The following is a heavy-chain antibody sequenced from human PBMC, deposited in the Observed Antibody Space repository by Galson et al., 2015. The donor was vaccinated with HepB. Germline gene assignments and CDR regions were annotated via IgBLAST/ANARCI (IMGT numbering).Heavy chain of an antibody. CDR2: INPSGGST. V-gene: IGHV1-46*01. CDR3: ARSLQNTRSHPRQNFDY. CDR1: GYTFTSYY. Sequence: SVKVSCKASGYTFTSYYMHWVRQAPGQGLEWMGIINPSGGSTSYAQKSQGRVNMTRDTSTSTVYMELSSLRSEDTAVYYCARSLQNTRSHPRQNFDYWGQGTLVTVSS. J-gene: IGHJ4*02.